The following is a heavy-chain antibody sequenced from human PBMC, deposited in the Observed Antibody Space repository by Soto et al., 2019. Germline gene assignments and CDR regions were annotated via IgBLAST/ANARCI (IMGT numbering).Heavy chain of an antibody. CDR2: IIPIFGTA. Sequence: SVKVPCKASGGTFSSYAISWVRQAPGQGLEWMGGIIPIFGTANYAQKFQGRVTITADESTSTAYMELSSLRSEDTAVYYCARGYCSSTSCWFDPWGQGTLVTVSS. J-gene: IGHJ5*02. V-gene: IGHV1-69*13. D-gene: IGHD2-2*01. CDR1: GGTFSSYA. CDR3: ARGYCSSTSCWFDP.